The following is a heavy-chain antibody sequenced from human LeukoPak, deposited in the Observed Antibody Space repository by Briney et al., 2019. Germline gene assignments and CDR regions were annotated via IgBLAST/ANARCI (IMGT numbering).Heavy chain of an antibody. CDR2: IRYDGSNK. Sequence: GGSLRLSCAASGFTFSSYGMHWVRQAPGKGLEWVAFIRYDGSNKYYADSVKGRFTISRDNSKNTLYLQMNSLRAEDTAVYYCAKQRLGSGIPAYYFDYWGQGTLVTVSS. J-gene: IGHJ4*02. V-gene: IGHV3-30*02. D-gene: IGHD3-16*01. CDR3: AKQRLGSGIPAYYFDY. CDR1: GFTFSSYG.